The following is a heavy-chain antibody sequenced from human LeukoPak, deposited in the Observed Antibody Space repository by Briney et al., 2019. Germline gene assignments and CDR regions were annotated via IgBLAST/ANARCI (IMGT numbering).Heavy chain of an antibody. V-gene: IGHV3-9*02. CDR3: ARAQTYGDYRLLLDY. CDR1: GFTSDDYA. CDR2: ISWNSGSI. Sequence: GRSLRLSCAASGFTSDDYAMHWVRQAPGKGLEWVSGISWNSGSIGYADSVKGRFTISRDNAKNSLYLQMNSLRAEDTALYYCARAQTYGDYRLLLDYWGQGTLVTVSS. D-gene: IGHD4-17*01. J-gene: IGHJ4*02.